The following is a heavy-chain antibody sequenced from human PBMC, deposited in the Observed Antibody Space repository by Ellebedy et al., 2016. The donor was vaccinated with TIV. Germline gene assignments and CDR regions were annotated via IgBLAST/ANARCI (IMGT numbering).Heavy chain of an antibody. V-gene: IGHV3-23*01. CDR3: TKSSLVGATYSSDY. CDR2: ISGSGGTT. CDR1: GFTFSDYA. D-gene: IGHD1-26*01. Sequence: PGGSLRLSCAASGFTFSDYAMSWVRQAPGKGLEWVSAISGSGGTTFYADSVKGRFTISRDNSKNTLYLQMNSLRAEDTAVYYCTKSSLVGATYSSDYWGQGTLVTVSS. J-gene: IGHJ4*02.